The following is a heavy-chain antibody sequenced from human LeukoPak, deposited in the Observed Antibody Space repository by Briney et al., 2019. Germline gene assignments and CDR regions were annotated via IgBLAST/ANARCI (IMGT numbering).Heavy chain of an antibody. D-gene: IGHD1-14*01. V-gene: IGHV3-21*06. CDR2: IGPTGSDR. Sequence: GGSLRLSCTASGLTLSTSGFNWDRQAPGKGLEWVASIGPTGSDRYHADSIKGRFTISRDNANNFLYLQMNSLRAEDTAVYYCATETNGRHYDYWGQGTLLTVSS. J-gene: IGHJ4*02. CDR1: GLTLSTSG. CDR3: ATETNGRHYDY.